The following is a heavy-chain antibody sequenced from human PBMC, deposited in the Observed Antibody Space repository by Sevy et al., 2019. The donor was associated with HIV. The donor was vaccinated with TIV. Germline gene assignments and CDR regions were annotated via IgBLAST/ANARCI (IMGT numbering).Heavy chain of an antibody. J-gene: IGHJ6*02. D-gene: IGHD3-16*01. CDR1: GFTFSDDY. CDR3: AREPYVGYYYYGMDV. V-gene: IGHV3-11*06. Sequence: GGSLRLSCAASGFTFSDDYMSWIRQAPGKGLEWVSYISSSSSYTNYADSVKGRFTISRDNAKNSLYLQMNSLRAEDTAVYYCAREPYVGYYYYGMDVWGQGTTVTVSS. CDR2: ISSSSSYT.